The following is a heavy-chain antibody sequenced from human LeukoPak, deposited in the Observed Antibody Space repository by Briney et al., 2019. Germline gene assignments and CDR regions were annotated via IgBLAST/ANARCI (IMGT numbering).Heavy chain of an antibody. CDR3: ARSRESYWVPEFDY. V-gene: IGHV3-30*02. CDR1: GYTFSSYG. Sequence: GGSLRLSCAASGYTFSSYGMHWVRQAPGKGLEWVAFIRYDGSNKYYADSVKGRFTISRDNSKNIVDLQMNSLRAEDTAVYYCARSRESYWVPEFDYWGQGILVTVSS. J-gene: IGHJ4*02. D-gene: IGHD1-26*01. CDR2: IRYDGSNK.